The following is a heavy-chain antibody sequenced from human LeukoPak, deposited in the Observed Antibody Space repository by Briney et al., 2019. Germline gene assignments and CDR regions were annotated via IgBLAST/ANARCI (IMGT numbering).Heavy chain of an antibody. J-gene: IGHJ5*02. Sequence: PSETLSLTCTVSGGSISSGDYYWSWIRQPPGKGLEWIGYIYYSGSTYYNPSLKSRVTISVDTSKNQFSLKLSSVTAADTAVYYCARHGGIAAAGRNWFDPWGQGTLVTVSS. CDR2: IYYSGST. CDR1: GGSISSGDYY. CDR3: ARHGGIAAAGRNWFDP. V-gene: IGHV4-30-4*08. D-gene: IGHD6-13*01.